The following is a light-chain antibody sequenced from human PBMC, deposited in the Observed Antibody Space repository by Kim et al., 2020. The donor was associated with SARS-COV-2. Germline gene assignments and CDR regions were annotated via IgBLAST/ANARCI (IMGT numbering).Light chain of an antibody. V-gene: IGKV4-1*01. CDR3: QQYYSTPLT. Sequence: ATINCKSSQSVLYSSNNKNYLAWYQQKPGQPPKLLIYWASTRESGVPDRFSGSGSGTDFTLTISSLQAEDVAVFYCQQYYSTPLTFGGGTKVDIK. CDR2: WAS. CDR1: QSVLYSSNNKNY. J-gene: IGKJ4*01.